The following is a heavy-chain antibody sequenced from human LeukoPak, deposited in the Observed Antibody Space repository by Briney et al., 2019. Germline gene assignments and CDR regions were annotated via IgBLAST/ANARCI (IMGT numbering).Heavy chain of an antibody. V-gene: IGHV3-7*01. Sequence: PGGSLRLSCAASGFTFSAFWMSWVRQGPGKGLEWVASIKPDGSDSHHVDSVMGRFTISRDNAKNLLYLQMNSLSAEDTAVYYCPRLFGGVTTFDYWGQGALVTVSS. CDR3: PRLFGGVTTFDY. D-gene: IGHD4-17*01. CDR2: IKPDGSDS. CDR1: GFTFSAFW. J-gene: IGHJ4*02.